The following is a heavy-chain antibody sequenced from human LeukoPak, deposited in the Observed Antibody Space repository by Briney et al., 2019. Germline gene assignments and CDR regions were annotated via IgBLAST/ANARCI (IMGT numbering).Heavy chain of an antibody. V-gene: IGHV3-30*02. CDR2: IRYDGSNK. CDR1: GFTFSTYP. CDR3: AKNHDYGEYY. J-gene: IGHJ4*02. D-gene: IGHD4-17*01. Sequence: GGSLRLSCAASGFTFSTYPMHWVRQAPGKGLEWVAFIRYDGSNKYYADSVKGRFTISRDNSKNTLYLQMNSLRAEDTAVYYCAKNHDYGEYYWGQGTLVTVSS.